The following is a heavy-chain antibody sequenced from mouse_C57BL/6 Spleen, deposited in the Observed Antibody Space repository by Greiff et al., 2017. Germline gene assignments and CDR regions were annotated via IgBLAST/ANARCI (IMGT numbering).Heavy chain of an antibody. CDR1: GFNIKNTY. D-gene: IGHD1-1*01. Sequence: EVQLQQSVAELVRPGASVKLSCTASGFNIKNTYMHWVKQRPEQGLEWIGRIDPANGDTKYAPKFQGKATLTAATSSNTAYLQLSSLTSEDTAIYCGARGYYGSRAMDYWGQGTSVTVSS. J-gene: IGHJ4*01. CDR3: ARGYYGSRAMDY. V-gene: IGHV14-3*01. CDR2: IDPANGDT.